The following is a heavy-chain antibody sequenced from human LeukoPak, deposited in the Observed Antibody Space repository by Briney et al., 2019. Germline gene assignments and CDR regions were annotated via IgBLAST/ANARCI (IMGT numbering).Heavy chain of an antibody. V-gene: IGHV3-21*01. D-gene: IGHD5-18*01. J-gene: IGHJ3*02. Sequence: GGSLRLSCAASGFTFSSYSMNWVRQAPGKGLEWVSSISSSSSYIYYADSVKGRFTISRDNAKNSLYLQMNSLRAEDTAVYYCARAPQYSGDAFDIWGQGTMVTVSS. CDR1: GFTFSSYS. CDR3: ARAPQYSGDAFDI. CDR2: ISSSSSYI.